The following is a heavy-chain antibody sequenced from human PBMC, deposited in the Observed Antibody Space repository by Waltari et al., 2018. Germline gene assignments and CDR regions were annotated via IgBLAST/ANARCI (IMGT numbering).Heavy chain of an antibody. CDR3: ARGSYSGYDWDYYYYHGMDV. CDR2: IYYSGST. V-gene: IGHV4-39*07. D-gene: IGHD5-12*01. J-gene: IGHJ6*02. CDR1: GGSISSSSYY. Sequence: QLQLQESGPGLVKPSETLSLPCTVSGGSISSSSYYWGWIRQPPGQGLEWIGSIYYSGSTYYNPSLKSRVTISVDTSKNQFSLKLSSVTAADTAVYYCARGSYSGYDWDYYYYHGMDVWGQGTTVTVSS.